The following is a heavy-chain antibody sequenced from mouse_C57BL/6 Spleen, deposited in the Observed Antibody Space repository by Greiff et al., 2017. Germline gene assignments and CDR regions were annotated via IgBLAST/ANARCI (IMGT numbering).Heavy chain of an antibody. V-gene: IGHV1-9*01. CDR1: GYTFTGYW. CDR3: ARSHYYGSSYGYFEG. Sequence: QVQLQQSGAELMKPGASVKLSCTATGYTFTGYWIEWVKQRPGHGLEWIGEILPGSGSTNYNEKFKGKATFTADTSSNTAYLQLSSLTTEDSAIYYWARSHYYGSSYGYFEGWGTGTTVTVSS. D-gene: IGHD1-1*01. CDR2: ILPGSGST. J-gene: IGHJ1*03.